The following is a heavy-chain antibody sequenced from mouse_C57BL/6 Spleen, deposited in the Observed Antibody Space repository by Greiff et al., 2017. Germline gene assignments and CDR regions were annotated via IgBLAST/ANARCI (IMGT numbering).Heavy chain of an antibody. CDR2: ISYDGSN. V-gene: IGHV3-6*01. D-gene: IGHD1-1*01. J-gene: IGHJ3*01. Sequence: DVKLQESGPGLVKPSQSLSLTCSVTGYSITSGYYWNWIRQSPGNKLEWRGYISYDGSNNYNPSLKNRISITRDTSKNPFFLKLNSVTTEDTSTDYCARRWHYYGPSWFAYWGQGTLVTVSA. CDR1: GYSITSGYY. CDR3: ARRWHYYGPSWFAY.